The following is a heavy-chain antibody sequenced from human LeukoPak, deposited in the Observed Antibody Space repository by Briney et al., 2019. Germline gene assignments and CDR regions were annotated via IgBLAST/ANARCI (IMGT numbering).Heavy chain of an antibody. V-gene: IGHV3-15*01. J-gene: IGHJ4*02. Sequence: PGWSLRLSCAASGIPFPKARMSWVRQAPGKGLEWVGRIKSKRDGETTDYAAPVKGRFTISRDDSKNTLYLQMNSLKTEDTAVYYCTTVGIHIVMVTVITSDNWGQGTLVTVSS. CDR3: TTVGIHIVMVTVITSDN. CDR2: IKSKRDGETT. CDR1: GIPFPKAR. D-gene: IGHD2-21*02.